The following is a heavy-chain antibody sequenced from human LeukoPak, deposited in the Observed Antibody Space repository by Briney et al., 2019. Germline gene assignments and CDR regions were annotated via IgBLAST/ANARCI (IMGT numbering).Heavy chain of an antibody. J-gene: IGHJ3*02. Sequence: GTSVKVSCKASGYTFTSYGISWVRQAPGQGLECMGWISAYNGNTNYAQKLQGRVTMTTDTSTSTAYMELRSLRSDDTAVYYCASHYRYKAGWDDAFDIWGQGTMVTVSS. D-gene: IGHD1-14*01. CDR1: GYTFTSYG. CDR2: ISAYNGNT. CDR3: ASHYRYKAGWDDAFDI. V-gene: IGHV1-18*01.